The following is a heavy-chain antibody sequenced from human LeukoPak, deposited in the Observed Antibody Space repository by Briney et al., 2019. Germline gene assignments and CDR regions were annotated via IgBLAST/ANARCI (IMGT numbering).Heavy chain of an antibody. J-gene: IGHJ4*02. V-gene: IGHV4-34*01. CDR2: INHSGST. D-gene: IGHD7-27*01. CDR3: ARDRTGVYSDY. Sequence: PSETLSLTCAVYGGSFSGYYWSWIRQPPGKGLEWIGEINHSGSTNYNPSLKSRVTISVDTSKNQFSLKLSSVTAADTAVYYCARDRTGVYSDYWGQGTLVTVSS. CDR1: GGSFSGYY.